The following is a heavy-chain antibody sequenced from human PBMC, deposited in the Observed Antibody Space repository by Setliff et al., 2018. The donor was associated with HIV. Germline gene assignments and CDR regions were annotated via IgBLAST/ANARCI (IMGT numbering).Heavy chain of an antibody. Sequence: SETLSLTCAVSGGSISSAYWSWVRQPPGKGLEWIGYIYYHGSNYYKPSLKSRVIMSLDTSENQFSLKLSSVTAADAAVYYCVRNSFDYTEEEWGQGTLVTVSS. V-gene: IGHV4-59*12. J-gene: IGHJ4*02. CDR1: GGSISSAY. CDR2: IYYHGSN. CDR3: VRNSFDYTEEE. D-gene: IGHD3-9*01.